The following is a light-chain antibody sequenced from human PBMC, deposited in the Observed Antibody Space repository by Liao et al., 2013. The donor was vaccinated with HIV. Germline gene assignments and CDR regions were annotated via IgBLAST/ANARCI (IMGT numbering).Light chain of an antibody. CDR1: NIGSKS. Sequence: SYVLTQPPSVSVAPGKTARITCGGNNIGSKSVHWYQQKPGQAPVLVIYYDSDRPSGIPERFSGSNSGNTATLTISRVEAGDEADYYCQVWDRSDIVFGGGTKLTVL. CDR3: QVWDRSDIV. V-gene: IGLV3-21*04. CDR2: YDS. J-gene: IGLJ2*01.